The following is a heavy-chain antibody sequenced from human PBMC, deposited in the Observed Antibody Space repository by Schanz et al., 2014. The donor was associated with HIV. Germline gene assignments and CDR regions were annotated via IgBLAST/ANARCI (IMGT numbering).Heavy chain of an antibody. CDR3: AKVGRPEYGDYDVYFLDY. D-gene: IGHD4-17*01. J-gene: IGHJ4*02. CDR2: ISYDGTNK. V-gene: IGHV3-30*18. CDR1: GFIFSTYA. Sequence: VQLVESGGGLVKPGGSLRLSCEASGFIFSTYAMHWVRQAPGKGLEWVAVISYDGTNKDYGDSVKGRFTISRDNAKNTLNLQMDSLRREDTAVYYCAKVGRPEYGDYDVYFLDYWGQGTLVTVSS.